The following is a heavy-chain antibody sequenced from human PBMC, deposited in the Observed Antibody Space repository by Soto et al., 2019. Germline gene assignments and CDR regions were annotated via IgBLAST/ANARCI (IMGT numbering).Heavy chain of an antibody. CDR3: AKNRDYVGNYRNLAFDL. V-gene: IGHV3-20*04. D-gene: IGHD4-4*01. CDR2: INWNGGST. Sequence: DVQLVESGGGVVRPGESLRLSCSASGFSFDDYAMNWVRQGPGKGLEWVSGINWNGGSTAYADPVMGRFTISRDNAKNSLYLQMNSLRAEDTALYYCAKNRDYVGNYRNLAFDLWGQGTVVTVSS. CDR1: GFSFDDYA. J-gene: IGHJ3*01.